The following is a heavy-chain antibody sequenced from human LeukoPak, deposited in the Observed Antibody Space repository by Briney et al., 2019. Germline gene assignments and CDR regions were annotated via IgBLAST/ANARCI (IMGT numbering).Heavy chain of an antibody. CDR1: GGSFSGYY. CDR2: INHSGST. CDR3: ARENTAAGSVDY. V-gene: IGHV4-34*01. J-gene: IGHJ4*02. D-gene: IGHD6-13*01. Sequence: SETLSLTCAVYGGSFSGYYWSWIRQPPGKGLEWIGEINHSGSTNYNPSLKSRVTISVDTSKNQFSLKLSSVTAADTAVYYCARENTAAGSVDYWGQGTLVTVSS.